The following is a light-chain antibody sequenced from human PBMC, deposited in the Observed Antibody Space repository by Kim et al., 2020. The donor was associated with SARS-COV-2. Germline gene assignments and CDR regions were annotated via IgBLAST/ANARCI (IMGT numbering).Light chain of an antibody. CDR1: QSVSRS. CDR3: QQRSNWPWT. Sequence: LSPGGRATRSCRAGQSVSRSLAWYQQKPGHAPRFLIYAASNRATGIPARFSGSGSGTDFTLTISSLEPEDFAVYYCQQRSNWPWTFGQGTKVEIK. J-gene: IGKJ1*01. CDR2: AAS. V-gene: IGKV3-11*01.